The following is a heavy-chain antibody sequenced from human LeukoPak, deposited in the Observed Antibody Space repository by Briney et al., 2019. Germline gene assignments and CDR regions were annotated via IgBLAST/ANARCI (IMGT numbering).Heavy chain of an antibody. V-gene: IGHV3-23*01. D-gene: IGHD2-2*01. J-gene: IGHJ6*02. CDR3: AKDSAIVPAAPYGMDV. Sequence: GGSLRRSCAASGFTFSSYAMNWVRQAPGKGLEWVSTISGISGATYYADSVKGRFTISRDNPKNSLYLQMNSLRAEDTAVYYCAKDSAIVPAAPYGMDVWGLGTTVTVSS. CDR2: ISGISGAT. CDR1: GFTFSSYA.